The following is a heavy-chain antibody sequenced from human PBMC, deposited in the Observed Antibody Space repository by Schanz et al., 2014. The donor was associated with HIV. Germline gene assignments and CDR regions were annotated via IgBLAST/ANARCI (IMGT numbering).Heavy chain of an antibody. D-gene: IGHD3-10*01. Sequence: QVQLGESGGGVVQPGRSLRLSCAASGFTFNDYGLHWVRQAPGKGLEWVAFISYDGDRRQYADSVKGRFTISRDNPKSALFLQMNSLRSEDSALYFCARDLRGRFDYWSRGTLVAVSS. V-gene: IGHV3-30*03. J-gene: IGHJ4*02. CDR3: ARDLRGRFDY. CDR2: ISYDGDRR. CDR1: GFTFNDYG.